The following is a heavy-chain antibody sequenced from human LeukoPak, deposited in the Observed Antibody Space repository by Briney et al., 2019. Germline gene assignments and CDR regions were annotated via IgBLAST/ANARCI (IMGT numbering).Heavy chain of an antibody. J-gene: IGHJ3*02. CDR1: GYSFTNYY. D-gene: IGHD3-10*01. V-gene: IGHV1-2*02. Sequence: ASVKVSCKASGYSFTNYYFHWVRQAPGQGPEWMGWINPNSGVTSFAQKFQGRVTMTRDTSISTAYMEMNSLRSDDTAVYYCARGRAYGSGNAGTFDIWGPGIVVTVSS. CDR2: INPNSGVT. CDR3: ARGRAYGSGNAGTFDI.